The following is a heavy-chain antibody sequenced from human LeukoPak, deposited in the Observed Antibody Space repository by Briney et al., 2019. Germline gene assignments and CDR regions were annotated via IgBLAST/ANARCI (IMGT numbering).Heavy chain of an antibody. Sequence: GGSLRLPCAASGFTFSSYEMNWARQAPGKGLEWVSYISSSGSTIYYADSVKGRFTISRDNAKKLLYLQMNSLRAEDTAVYYCVRDSGSEAYGDSNFDYWGQGTLVTVSS. CDR3: VRDSGSEAYGDSNFDY. J-gene: IGHJ4*02. V-gene: IGHV3-48*03. D-gene: IGHD4-17*01. CDR1: GFTFSSYE. CDR2: ISSSGSTI.